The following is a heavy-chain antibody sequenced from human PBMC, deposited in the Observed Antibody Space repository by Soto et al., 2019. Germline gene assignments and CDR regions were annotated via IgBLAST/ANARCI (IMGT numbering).Heavy chain of an antibody. D-gene: IGHD2-15*01. Sequence: GGSLRLSCAASGFTFSSYAMNWVRQAPGKGLEWVSSISSSSSYIYYADSVEGRFTISRDNAKNSLHLQMDSLRAEDTAVYYCARDSGGGGYYYYYNMDVWGRGTTVTVSS. CDR1: GFTFSSYA. CDR2: ISSSSSYI. CDR3: ARDSGGGGYYYYYNMDV. V-gene: IGHV3-21*01. J-gene: IGHJ6*03.